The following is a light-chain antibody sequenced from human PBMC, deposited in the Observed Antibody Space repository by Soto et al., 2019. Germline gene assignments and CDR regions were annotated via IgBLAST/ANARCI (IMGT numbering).Light chain of an antibody. CDR2: DAS. Sequence: EIVLTQSPGTLSLSPGERATLSCRASQSVDSFLAWYQQKPGQAPRLLIYDASSRATGIPDRFSGSGSGTDFTLTISTLEPEDFAVYYCQQYGSSPQAFGQGTKVDIK. J-gene: IGKJ1*01. V-gene: IGKV3-20*01. CDR3: QQYGSSPQA. CDR1: QSVDSF.